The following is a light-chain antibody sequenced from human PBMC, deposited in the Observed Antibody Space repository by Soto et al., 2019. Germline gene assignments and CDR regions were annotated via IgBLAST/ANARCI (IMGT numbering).Light chain of an antibody. CDR2: GAY. CDR3: QQYNNWPLIT. J-gene: IGKJ5*01. Sequence: EVVMTQSPPTLSVSAWEGATLSCRASQSVGSNLAWYQQKPGQAPRLLIYGAYIRATGVPARFSGSGSGTAFTLSISGLQSEDFALYYCQQYNNWPLITFGQGTRLEIK. CDR1: QSVGSN. V-gene: IGKV3-15*01.